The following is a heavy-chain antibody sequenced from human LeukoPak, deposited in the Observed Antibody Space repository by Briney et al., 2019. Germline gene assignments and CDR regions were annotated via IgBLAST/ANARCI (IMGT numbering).Heavy chain of an antibody. D-gene: IGHD4-17*01. Sequence: ASVKVSCKASGYTFTSYDINWVRQATGQGLEWMGWMNPNSGNTGYAQKFQGRVTMTRNTSISTAYMELSSLRSEDTAVYYCARGFSDYGDLNYWGQGTLVTVSS. CDR2: MNPNSGNT. CDR1: GYTFTSYD. J-gene: IGHJ4*02. CDR3: ARGFSDYGDLNY. V-gene: IGHV1-8*01.